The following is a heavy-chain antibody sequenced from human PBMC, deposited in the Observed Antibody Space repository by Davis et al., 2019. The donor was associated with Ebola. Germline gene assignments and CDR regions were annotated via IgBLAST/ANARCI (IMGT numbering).Heavy chain of an antibody. J-gene: IGHJ4*02. Sequence: PSETLSLTCAVSGGSISSSNWWSWVRQPPGKGLEWIGEIYHSGSTNYNPSLKSRVTISVDKSKNQFSLKLSSVTAADTAVYYCARVYKGRVREQLVLFDYWGQGTLVTVSS. V-gene: IGHV4-4*02. D-gene: IGHD6-6*01. CDR2: IYHSGST. CDR1: GGSISSSNW. CDR3: ARVYKGRVREQLVLFDY.